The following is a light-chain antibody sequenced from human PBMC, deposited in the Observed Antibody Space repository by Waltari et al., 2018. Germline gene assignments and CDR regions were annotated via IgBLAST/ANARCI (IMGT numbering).Light chain of an antibody. CDR3: QQYYSIPYT. J-gene: IGKJ2*01. CDR1: QSVLYSSNNKNY. Sequence: DIVMTQSPDSLAVPLGERATINCKFRQSVLYSSNNKNYLAWYQQKPGGPPKLLIYWASTRESGVPDRFSGSGSGTDFTLTISSLQAEDVAVYYCQQYYSIPYTFGQGTKLEIK. CDR2: WAS. V-gene: IGKV4-1*01.